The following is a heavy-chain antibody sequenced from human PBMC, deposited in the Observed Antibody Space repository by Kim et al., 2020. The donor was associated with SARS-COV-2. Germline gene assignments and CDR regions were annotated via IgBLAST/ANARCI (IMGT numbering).Heavy chain of an antibody. CDR2: IYYSGST. Sequence: SETLSLTCTVSGGSISSYYWSWIRQPPGKGLEWIGYIYYSGSTNYNPSLKSRVTISVDTSKNQFSLKLSSVTAADTAVYYCARVFGPGLWFGKSPYYYGMDVWGQGTTVTVSS. J-gene: IGHJ6*02. D-gene: IGHD3-10*01. CDR1: GGSISSYY. CDR3: ARVFGPGLWFGKSPYYYGMDV. V-gene: IGHV4-59*01.